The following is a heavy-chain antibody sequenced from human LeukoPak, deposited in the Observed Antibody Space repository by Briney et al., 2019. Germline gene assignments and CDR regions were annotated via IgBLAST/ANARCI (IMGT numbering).Heavy chain of an antibody. V-gene: IGHV3-7*05. CDR1: GFTFSSYW. CDR3: AKAGYSAYLDYYFDY. J-gene: IGHJ4*02. Sequence: PGGSLRLSCAASGFTFSSYWMSWVRQAPGKGLEWVANIKQDGSEKYYVASVKGRFTISRDNAKNSLSLQMNSLRAEDTAVYYCAKAGYSAYLDYYFDYWGPGTLVTVSS. D-gene: IGHD5-12*01. CDR2: IKQDGSEK.